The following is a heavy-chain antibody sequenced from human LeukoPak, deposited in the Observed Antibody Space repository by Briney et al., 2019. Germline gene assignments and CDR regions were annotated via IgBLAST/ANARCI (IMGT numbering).Heavy chain of an antibody. D-gene: IGHD4-23*01. CDR3: VRDLDLGGYSSFEY. J-gene: IGHJ4*02. CDR1: GFTFSSYFW. V-gene: IGHV3-74*01. Sequence: GSLRLSCAASGFTFSSYFWMHWVRQAPRKGLVWVSRIKSDGSSSTYADSVKGRFTISRDNAKNSLYLQMNTLRAEDTAVYYCVRDLDLGGYSSFEYWGQGTLVTVSS. CDR2: IKSDGSSS.